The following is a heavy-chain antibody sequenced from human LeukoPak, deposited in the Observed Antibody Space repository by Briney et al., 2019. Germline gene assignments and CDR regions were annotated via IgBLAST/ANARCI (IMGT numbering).Heavy chain of an antibody. CDR2: ISAYNGNT. CDR1: GYTFTSYG. V-gene: IGHV1-18*01. CDR3: ATPVRFTAMVYFDY. D-gene: IGHD5-18*01. Sequence: ASVKVSCKASGYTFTSYGISWVRQAPGQGLEWMGWISAYNGNTNYAQKLQGRVTMTTDTSTSTAYMELRSLRSDDTAVYYCATPVRFTAMVYFDYWGQGTLVTVSS. J-gene: IGHJ4*02.